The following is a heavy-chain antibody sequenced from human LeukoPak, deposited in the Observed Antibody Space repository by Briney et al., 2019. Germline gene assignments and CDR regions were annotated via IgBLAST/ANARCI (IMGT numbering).Heavy chain of an antibody. CDR3: ARDQGEKWLSTYYFDY. CDR2: ISGGGGST. D-gene: IGHD5-12*01. V-gene: IGHV3-23*01. CDR1: GFTFSSYA. Sequence: PGGSLRLSCAASGFTFSSYAMSWVRQAPGKGLEWVSAISGGGGSTYYADSVKGRFTISRDNAKNSLYLQMNSLRAEDTAVYYCARDQGEKWLSTYYFDYWGQGTLVTVSS. J-gene: IGHJ4*02.